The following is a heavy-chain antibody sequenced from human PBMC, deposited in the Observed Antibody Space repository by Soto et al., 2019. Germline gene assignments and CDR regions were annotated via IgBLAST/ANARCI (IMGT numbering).Heavy chain of an antibody. V-gene: IGHV4-59*08. CDR1: GGSISSYY. CDR3: ARVGYYSRGYYFDY. J-gene: IGHJ4*02. Sequence: SETLSLTCTVSGGSISSYYWSWIRQPPGKGLEWIGYIYYSGSTNYNPSLKSRVTISVDTSKNQFSLKLSSVTAADTAVYYCARVGYYSRGYYFDYWGQGTLVTVSS. CDR2: IYYSGST. D-gene: IGHD3-3*01.